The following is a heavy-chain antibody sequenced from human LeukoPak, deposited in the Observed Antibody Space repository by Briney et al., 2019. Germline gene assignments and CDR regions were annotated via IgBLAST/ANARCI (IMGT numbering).Heavy chain of an antibody. CDR1: GFTFSTYW. D-gene: IGHD6-19*01. CDR2: INSDGSRT. J-gene: IGHJ3*02. CDR3: ARPETQYSSGLDGFDI. V-gene: IGHV3-74*01. Sequence: GGSLRLSCAASGFTFSTYWMHWVRQAPGKGLVCVSRINSDGSRTTYADSVKGRFTISRDNAKNTLDLQMNSLRTEDTAVYYCARPETQYSSGLDGFDIWGQGTMVTVSS.